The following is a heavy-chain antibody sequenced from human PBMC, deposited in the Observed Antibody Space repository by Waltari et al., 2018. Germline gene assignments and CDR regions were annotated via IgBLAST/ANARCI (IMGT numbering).Heavy chain of an antibody. CDR3: ARANEGIAVAGHYGMDV. D-gene: IGHD6-19*01. Sequence: QVQLQESGPELVKPSQTLSLTRTVSGGSISSGGYYWSWIRQHPGKGLEWIGYIYYSGSTYYNPSLKSRVTISVDTSKNQFSLKLSSVTAADTAVYYCARANEGIAVAGHYGMDVWGQGTTVTVSS. CDR1: GGSISSGGYY. J-gene: IGHJ6*02. V-gene: IGHV4-31*03. CDR2: IYYSGST.